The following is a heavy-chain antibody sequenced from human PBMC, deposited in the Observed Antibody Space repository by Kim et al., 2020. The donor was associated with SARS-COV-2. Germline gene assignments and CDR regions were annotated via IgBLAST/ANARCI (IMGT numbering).Heavy chain of an antibody. J-gene: IGHJ6*01. CDR2: IIPLFGTA. V-gene: IGHV1-69*13. D-gene: IGHD6-6*01. Sequence: SVKVSCKASGGTFSSYAISWVRQAPGQGLEWMGGIIPLFGTANYAQKFQGRVTIPAADSTSTAYMELSRLRSEDTAVYYCARDSNIGARPFYYYGMDVW. CDR1: GGTFSSYA. CDR3: ARDSNIGARPFYYYGMDV.